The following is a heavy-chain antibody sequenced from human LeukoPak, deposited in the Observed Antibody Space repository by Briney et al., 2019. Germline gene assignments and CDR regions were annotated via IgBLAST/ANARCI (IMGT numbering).Heavy chain of an antibody. V-gene: IGHV3-9*01. CDR1: GFTFDDYA. Sequence: GRSLRLSCAASGFTFDDYAMHWVRQAPGKGLEWVSGISWNSGSIGYADSVKGRFTISRDNAKNSLYLQMNSLRAEDTALYYCAKDGGSSWYSNWFDPWGQGTLVTVSS. J-gene: IGHJ5*02. D-gene: IGHD6-13*01. CDR2: ISWNSGSI. CDR3: AKDGGSSWYSNWFDP.